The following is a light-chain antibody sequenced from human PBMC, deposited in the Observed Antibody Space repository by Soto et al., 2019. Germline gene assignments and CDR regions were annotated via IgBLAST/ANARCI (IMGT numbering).Light chain of an antibody. J-gene: IGLJ1*01. V-gene: IGLV2-14*01. CDR2: DVS. CDR3: SSYTSSSSPSV. Sequence: QSALTQPASVSGSPGQSITISCTGTSSDVGGYNYVSWYQQHTGKAPKLMIYDVSNRPSGVSNRFSGSKSGNTASLTISGLQAEDDADYYCSSYTSSSSPSVFGTGTQVTVL. CDR1: SSDVGGYNY.